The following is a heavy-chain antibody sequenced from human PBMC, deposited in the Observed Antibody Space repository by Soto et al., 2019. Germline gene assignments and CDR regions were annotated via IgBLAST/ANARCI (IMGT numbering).Heavy chain of an antibody. V-gene: IGHV3-33*01. CDR2: IWYDGSNK. J-gene: IGHJ3*01. CDR3: ARPTSGNAFDV. Sequence: PGGSLRLSCAASGFTFRSHGMHWVRQASGNGLEWVAVIWYDGSNKYYIDSVKGRFTISRDNSKNTLYLQMNSLRVEDTAVYYCARPTSGNAFDVWGQGTVVTVSS. CDR1: GFTFRSHG.